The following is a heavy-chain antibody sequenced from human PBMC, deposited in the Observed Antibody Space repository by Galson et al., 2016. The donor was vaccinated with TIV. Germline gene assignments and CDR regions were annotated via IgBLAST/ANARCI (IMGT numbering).Heavy chain of an antibody. D-gene: IGHD2-21*02. J-gene: IGHJ4*02. CDR2: FIPLFDTA. Sequence: SVKVSCKASGGSFSSFVFNWVRQAPGQGLEWMGGFIPLFDTANYAQKFHGRVTITADESTGTAYMELSSLTSEDTAVYYCARANACGGACYYFDYWGQGTLVTVSS. CDR1: GGSFSSFV. CDR3: ARANACGGACYYFDY. V-gene: IGHV1-69*13.